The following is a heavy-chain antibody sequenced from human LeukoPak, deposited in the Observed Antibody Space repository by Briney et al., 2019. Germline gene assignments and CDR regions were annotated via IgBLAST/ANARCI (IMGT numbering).Heavy chain of an antibody. J-gene: IGHJ6*03. CDR2: IYYSGST. CDR1: VASISSYY. CDR3: ASSYYYYYMDV. Sequence: PSETLSLTCTVSVASISSYYWSWIRQPPGKGLEWIGYIYYSGSTNYNPSLKSRVTFSVDTSKTQFSLKLISVTAADTAVYYCASSYYYYYMDVWGKGTTVTVSS. V-gene: IGHV4-59*01.